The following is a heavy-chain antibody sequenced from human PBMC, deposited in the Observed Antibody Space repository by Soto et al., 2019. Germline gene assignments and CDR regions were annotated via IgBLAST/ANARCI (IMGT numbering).Heavy chain of an antibody. D-gene: IGHD2-15*01. CDR3: AKEGRDIVVVVAATDYYYYMDV. CDR1: GFTFSSYG. Sequence: GGSLRLSCAASGFTFSSYGMHWVRQAPGKGLEWVAVISYDGSNKYYADSVKGRFTISRDNSKNTLYLQMNSLRAEDTAVYYCAKEGRDIVVVVAATDYYYYMDVWGKGTTVTVSS. CDR2: ISYDGSNK. J-gene: IGHJ6*03. V-gene: IGHV3-30*18.